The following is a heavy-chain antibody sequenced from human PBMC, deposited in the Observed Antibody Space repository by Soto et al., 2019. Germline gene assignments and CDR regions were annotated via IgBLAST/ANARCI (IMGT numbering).Heavy chain of an antibody. CDR2: ISGSGGST. CDR1: GFTFSSYA. D-gene: IGHD3-3*01. J-gene: IGHJ4*02. CDR3: AKDLTHNYDFWSGYPIFDY. V-gene: IGHV3-23*01. Sequence: GGSLRLSCAASGFTFSSYAMSWVRQAPGKGLEWASAISGSGGSTYYADSVKGRFTISRDNSKNTLYLQMNSLRAEDTAVYYCAKDLTHNYDFWSGYPIFDYWGQGTLVTVSS.